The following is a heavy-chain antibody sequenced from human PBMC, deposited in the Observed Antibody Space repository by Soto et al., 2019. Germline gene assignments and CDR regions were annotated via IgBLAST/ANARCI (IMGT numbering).Heavy chain of an antibody. CDR2: IRNKASSYTR. J-gene: IGHJ4*02. D-gene: IGHD3-22*01. CDR1: GFTFSDSS. CDR3: AREGSSSGPDYEY. Sequence: EVQLVESGGGLVQPGGSLRLSCAASGFTFSDSSINWVRQAPGKGLEWVGRIRNKASSYTRDYAASVKGRFTISRDDSKNSLYLQMNSLKTEDTAVYYCAREGSSSGPDYEYWGQGTLVTVSS. V-gene: IGHV3-72*01.